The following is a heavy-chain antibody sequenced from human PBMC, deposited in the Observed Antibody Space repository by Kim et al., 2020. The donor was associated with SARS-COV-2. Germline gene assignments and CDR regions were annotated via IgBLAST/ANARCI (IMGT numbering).Heavy chain of an antibody. CDR3: ARAPPPRTVVYLWGSYRYYYGMDV. CDR2: MNPNSGNT. V-gene: IGHV1-8*01. J-gene: IGHJ6*02. CDR1: GYTFTSYD. Sequence: ASVKVSCKASGYTFTSYDINWVRQATGQGLEWMGWMNPNSGNTGYAQKFQGRVTMTRNTSIRTAYMELSSLRSEDTAVYYCARAPPPRTVVYLWGSYRYYYGMDVWGQGTTVTVSS. D-gene: IGHD3-16*02.